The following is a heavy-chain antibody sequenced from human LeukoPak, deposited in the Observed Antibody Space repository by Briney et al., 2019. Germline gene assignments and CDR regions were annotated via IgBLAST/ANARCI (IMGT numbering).Heavy chain of an antibody. Sequence: ASVKVSCTASGYTFTGHYIHWVRQAPGQGLEWMGWINPNSGGTNYAQEFQGRVTVTSDTSISTAYMELSRLRSDDTAVYYCARVISAYYMDVWGKGTTVTVSS. CDR3: ARVISAYYMDV. CDR2: INPNSGGT. J-gene: IGHJ6*03. V-gene: IGHV1-2*02. CDR1: GYTFTGHY.